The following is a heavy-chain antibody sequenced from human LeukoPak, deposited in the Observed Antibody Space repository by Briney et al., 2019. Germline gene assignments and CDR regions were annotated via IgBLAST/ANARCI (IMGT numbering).Heavy chain of an antibody. CDR1: GGSISSGGYY. D-gene: IGHD5-12*01. CDR2: IYYSGST. J-gene: IGHJ4*02. V-gene: IGHV4-31*03. CDR3: ARDPLGNSGYDSGMYYFDY. Sequence: SETLSLTCTVSGGSISSGGYYWSWIRQHPGKGLEWIGYIYYSGSTYYNPSLKSRVTISVDTTKNQFSLKLSSVIAADTAMYYCARDPLGNSGYDSGMYYFDYWGQGTLVTVSS.